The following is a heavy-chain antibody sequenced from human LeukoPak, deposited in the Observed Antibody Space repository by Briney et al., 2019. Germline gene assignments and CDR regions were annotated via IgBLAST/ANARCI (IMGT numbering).Heavy chain of an antibody. J-gene: IGHJ6*03. Sequence: GGSLRLSCAASGFTFSSYSMNWVRQAPGKGLEWVSSISSSSSYIYYADSVKGRFTISRDNAKNSLYLQMNSLRAEDTALYYCARDGRRSSSGYYYYYYMDVWGKGTTVTVSS. CDR2: ISSSSSYI. V-gene: IGHV3-21*04. CDR1: GFTFSSYS. CDR3: ARDGRRSSSGYYYYYYMDV. D-gene: IGHD6-13*01.